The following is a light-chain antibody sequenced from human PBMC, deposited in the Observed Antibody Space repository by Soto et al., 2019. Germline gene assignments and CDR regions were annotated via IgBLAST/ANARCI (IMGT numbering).Light chain of an antibody. CDR2: EVS. CDR1: SSDVGSHNL. J-gene: IGLJ7*01. CDR3: CSYGGSRAV. V-gene: IGLV2-23*02. Sequence: QSALTQPASVSGSPGQSITISCTGTSSDVGSHNLVSWYPQHPGQAPKLMIYEVSKRPLGVSARFSASKSGNTAFLTISGLQAEDEADYYCCSYGGSRAVFGGGTQLTVL.